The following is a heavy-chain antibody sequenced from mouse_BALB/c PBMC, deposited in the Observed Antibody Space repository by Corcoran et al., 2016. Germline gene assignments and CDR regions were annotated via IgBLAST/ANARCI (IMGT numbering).Heavy chain of an antibody. D-gene: IGHD2-14*01. V-gene: IGHV9-3-1*01. Sequence: QIQLVQSGPELKKPGETVKISCKASGYTFTNYRMKWVKQAPGKGLKWMGWINTYTGEPTYADDFKGRFALSLETSASTAYLQINNLKNEDTATYFCARREINYRYSWFAYWGQGTLVTVSS. CDR3: ARREINYRYSWFAY. J-gene: IGHJ3*01. CDR1: GYTFTNYR. CDR2: INTYTGEP.